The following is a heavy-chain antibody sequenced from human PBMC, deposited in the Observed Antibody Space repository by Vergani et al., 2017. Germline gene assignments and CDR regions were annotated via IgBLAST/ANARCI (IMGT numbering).Heavy chain of an antibody. CDR3: AREYSSSSRFYYYYMDV. Sequence: QVQLVQSGAEVKKPGASVKVSCKASGYTFTGYYMHWVRQAPGQGLEWMGWINPNSGGTNYAQKFQGRVTMTRDTSISTAYMELSRLRSDDTAVYYCAREYSSSSRFYYYYMDVWGKGTTVTVSS. D-gene: IGHD6-6*01. CDR2: INPNSGGT. J-gene: IGHJ6*03. V-gene: IGHV1-2*02. CDR1: GYTFTGYY.